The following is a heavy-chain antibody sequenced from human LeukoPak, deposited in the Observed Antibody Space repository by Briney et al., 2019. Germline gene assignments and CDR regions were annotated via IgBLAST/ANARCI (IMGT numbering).Heavy chain of an antibody. CDR1: GGSISSGDYY. CDR3: ARGLVPLYYFDY. CDR2: IYYSGST. J-gene: IGHJ4*02. D-gene: IGHD4-23*01. V-gene: IGHV4-30-4*01. Sequence: SETLSLTCTVSGGSISSGDYYWSWIRQPPGKGLEWIGYIYYSGSTYYNPSLKSRVTISVDRSKNQFSLKLSSVTAADTAVYYCARGLVPLYYFDYWGQGTLVTVSS.